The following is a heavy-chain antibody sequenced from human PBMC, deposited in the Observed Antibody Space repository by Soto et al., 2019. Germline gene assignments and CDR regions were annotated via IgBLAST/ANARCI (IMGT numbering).Heavy chain of an antibody. CDR2: IYPGDSDT. V-gene: IGHV5-51*01. CDR3: ARTAAAGKYYYGVDV. J-gene: IGHJ6*02. D-gene: IGHD6-13*01. Sequence: PGESLKISCKGSGYNFTSYWIGWVRQMPGKGLEWMGIIYPGDSDTRYSPSFQGQVTISADKSISTAYLQWSSLKASDTAMYYCARTAAAGKYYYGVDVWGQGTTVTVSS. CDR1: GYNFTSYW.